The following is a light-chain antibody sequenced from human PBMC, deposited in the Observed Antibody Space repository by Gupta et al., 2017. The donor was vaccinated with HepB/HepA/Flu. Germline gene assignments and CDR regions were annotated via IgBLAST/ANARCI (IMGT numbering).Light chain of an antibody. V-gene: IGLV2-14*03. CDR3: SSYTSSSGEV. CDR2: DVI. CDR1: SSDVGGYNY. J-gene: IGLJ2*01. Sequence: QSALTQPAPVSGSPGPSITISCTGASSDVGGYNYVSWYQQHPGKAPKLMIYDVINRPSGVSNRFSGSKSGNTASLTISGLQAEDEADYYCSSYTSSSGEVFGGGTKVTVL.